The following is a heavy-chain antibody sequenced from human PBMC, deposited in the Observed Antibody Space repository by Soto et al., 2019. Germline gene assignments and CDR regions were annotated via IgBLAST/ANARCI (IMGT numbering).Heavy chain of an antibody. J-gene: IGHJ4*02. CDR3: ARDMITFGGVIATYFDY. Sequence: GGSLRLSCAASGFTFSSYSMNWVRQAPGKGLEWVSYISSSSSTIYYADSVKGRFTISRDNAKNSLYLQMNSLRAKDTAVYYCARDMITFGGVIATYFDYWGQGTLVTVSS. CDR2: ISSSSSTI. D-gene: IGHD3-16*02. CDR1: GFTFSSYS. V-gene: IGHV3-48*01.